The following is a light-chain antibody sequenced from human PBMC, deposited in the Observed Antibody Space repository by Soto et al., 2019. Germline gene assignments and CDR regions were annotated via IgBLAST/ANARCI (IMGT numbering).Light chain of an antibody. J-gene: IGLJ1*01. V-gene: IGLV2-14*03. CDR3: SSNTINSTV. Sequence: QSVLTQPASVSGSPGKSITISCTGSSSDVGSYNTVSWYQQYPGKAPKLMIYDVTNRPSGVSNRFSGSKSGNTASLTISGLQAEDEADYYCSSNTINSTVFGSGTKVTVL. CDR1: SSDVGSYNT. CDR2: DVT.